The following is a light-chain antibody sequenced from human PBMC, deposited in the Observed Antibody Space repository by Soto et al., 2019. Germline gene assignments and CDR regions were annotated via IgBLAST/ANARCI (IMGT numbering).Light chain of an antibody. CDR1: QSVSSSY. J-gene: IGKJ1*01. V-gene: IGKV3-20*01. Sequence: EIVLTQSPGTLSLSPGERATLSCRASQSVSSSYLAWYQQKPGQAPRLLIYGASGRATGIPDRFSGSGSGTDFTLTSSRLAPEDFAVYYCQQYGSAHSTFGQGTKVEIK. CDR2: GAS. CDR3: QQYGSAHST.